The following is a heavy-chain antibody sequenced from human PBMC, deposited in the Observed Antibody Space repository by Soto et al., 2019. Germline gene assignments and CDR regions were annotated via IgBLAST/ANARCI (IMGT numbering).Heavy chain of an antibody. CDR3: ARKAWTRLDY. D-gene: IGHD1-1*01. CDR2: VFHSGSA. V-gene: IGHV4-4*02. J-gene: IGHJ4*02. Sequence: QLQLQESGPGLVNPSGTLSLPCVGSGSSLRTPVWRRWVRLPPGKGLEWIGEVFHSGSANYNTSLQSRVTISLDKSTNQFSLRLSSVTAADTAVYYCARKAWTRLDYWGQGALVTVSS. CDR1: GSSLRTPVW.